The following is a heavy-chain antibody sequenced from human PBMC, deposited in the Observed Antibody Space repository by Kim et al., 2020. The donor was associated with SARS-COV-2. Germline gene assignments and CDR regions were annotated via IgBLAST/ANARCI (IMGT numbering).Heavy chain of an antibody. Sequence: GGSLRLSCAASGFTFSSYSMNWVRQAPGKGLEWVSSISSSSSYISYADSVKGRFTISRDNAKNSLYLQMNSLRAEDTAVYYCARLGDWGQGSLVTVSS. CDR1: GFTFSSYS. J-gene: IGHJ4*02. CDR2: ISSSSSYI. CDR3: ARLGD. V-gene: IGHV3-21*01. D-gene: IGHD2-21*01.